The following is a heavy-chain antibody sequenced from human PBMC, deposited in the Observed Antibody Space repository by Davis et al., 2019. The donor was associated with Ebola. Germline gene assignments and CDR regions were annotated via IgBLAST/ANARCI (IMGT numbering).Heavy chain of an antibody. CDR1: GGSSSGYY. CDR2: INHSGST. J-gene: IGHJ5*02. V-gene: IGHV4-34*01. D-gene: IGHD6-19*01. CDR3: ARLVYSSGWYGNWFDP. Sequence: SDTLSPTFPVHGGSSSGYYWSWIRQPPGKGLEWTGEINHSGSTNYNPSLKSRVTISVDTSKNQFSLKLSSVTAADTAVYYCARLVYSSGWYGNWFDPWGQGTLVTVSS.